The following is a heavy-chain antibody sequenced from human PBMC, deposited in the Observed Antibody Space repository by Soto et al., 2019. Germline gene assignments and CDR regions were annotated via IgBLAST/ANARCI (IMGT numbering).Heavy chain of an antibody. CDR2: IILIFGTA. CDR3: ARDSSTVRDRGGMDG. V-gene: IGHV1-69*01. J-gene: IGHJ6*02. D-gene: IGHD4-4*01. Sequence: QVQLVQSGAEVKKPGSSVKVSCKASGGTFSSYAISWVRQAPGQGLEWMGAIILIFGTANYAQKFQGRVTITAAESTSTAYMELSSLRSEDTAVYHCARDSSTVRDRGGMDGWGQGTTVTVSS. CDR1: GGTFSSYA.